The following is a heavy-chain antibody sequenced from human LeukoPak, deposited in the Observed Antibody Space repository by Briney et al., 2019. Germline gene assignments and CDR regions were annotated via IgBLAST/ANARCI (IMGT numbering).Heavy chain of an antibody. J-gene: IGHJ4*02. Sequence: GGSLRLSCAASGFTVSSNYMSWVRQAPGKGLEWVAVISHDGSNQYYADSVKGRFTISRDNSKNTLYLQTNSLRAEDTAVYYCAREGIAVIFDYWGQGTLVTVSS. CDR3: AREGIAVIFDY. CDR1: GFTVSSNY. CDR2: ISHDGSNQ. D-gene: IGHD6-19*01. V-gene: IGHV3-30*03.